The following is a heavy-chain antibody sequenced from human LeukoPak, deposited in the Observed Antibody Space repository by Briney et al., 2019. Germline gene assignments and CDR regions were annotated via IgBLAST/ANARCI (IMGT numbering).Heavy chain of an antibody. CDR1: GGSISSSSYY. D-gene: IGHD5-12*01. J-gene: IGHJ4*02. CDR2: IYYSGST. V-gene: IGHV4-39*07. CDR3: ARGWWLRYSYYFDY. Sequence: SETLSLTCTVSGGSISSSSYYWGWIRQPPGKGLEWIGSIYYSGSTYYNPSLKSRVTISVDRSKNQFSLKLSSVTAADTAVYYCARGWWLRYSYYFDYWGQGTLVTVSS.